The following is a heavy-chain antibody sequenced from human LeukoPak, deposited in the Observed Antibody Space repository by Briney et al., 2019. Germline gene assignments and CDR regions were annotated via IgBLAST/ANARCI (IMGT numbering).Heavy chain of an antibody. CDR1: GFTFSYYY. Sequence: GGSLRLSCAASGFTFSYYYMSWIRQAPGKGLEWVSYISSSSSYTNYADSVKGRFTISRDNAKNSLYLQMNSLRVEDTAVYYCVCHVVLSVGYHYGLGVWGQGTTVTVSS. D-gene: IGHD2-21*01. CDR2: ISSSSSYT. J-gene: IGHJ6*01. CDR3: VCHVVLSVGYHYGLGV. V-gene: IGHV3-11*06.